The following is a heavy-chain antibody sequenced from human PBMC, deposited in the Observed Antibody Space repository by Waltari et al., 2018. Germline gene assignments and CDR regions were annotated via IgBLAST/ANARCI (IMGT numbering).Heavy chain of an antibody. J-gene: IGHJ4*02. Sequence: EVQLVESGGGLIQPGGSLSLSCAASGFTVSSNYMSWVRQAPGKGLAWVSVIYSGGSTYYADAVKGRFTISRDNSKNTLYLQMNSLRAEDTAVYYCARMYYDILTGYDHYFDYWGQGTLVTVSS. CDR2: IYSGGST. CDR3: ARMYYDILTGYDHYFDY. D-gene: IGHD3-9*01. CDR1: GFTVSSNY. V-gene: IGHV3-53*01.